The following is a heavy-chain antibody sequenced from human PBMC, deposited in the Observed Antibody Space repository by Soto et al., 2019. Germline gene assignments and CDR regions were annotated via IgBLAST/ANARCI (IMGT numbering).Heavy chain of an antibody. CDR1: GFTFSSYG. J-gene: IGHJ5*02. V-gene: IGHV3-33*01. D-gene: IGHD5-12*01. Sequence: QVQLVESGGGVVQPGRSLRLSCAASGFTFSSYGMHWVHQAPGKGLEWVAVIWYDGSNKYYADSVKGRFTISRDNSKNTLYLQMNSLRAEDTAVYYCARDPDVEMATIDWFDPWGQGTLVTVSS. CDR3: ARDPDVEMATIDWFDP. CDR2: IWYDGSNK.